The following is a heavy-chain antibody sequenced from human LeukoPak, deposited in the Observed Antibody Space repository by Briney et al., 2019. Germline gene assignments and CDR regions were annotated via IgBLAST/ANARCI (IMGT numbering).Heavy chain of an antibody. CDR2: ISGSGGST. J-gene: IGHJ6*02. CDR3: AKDHSSTIFGVVITNYYYYYGMDV. V-gene: IGHV3-23*01. D-gene: IGHD3-3*01. CDR1: GFTFSSYA. Sequence: GGSLRLSCAASGFTFSSYAMSWVRQAPGKGLEWVSAISGSGGSTYYADSVKGRFTISRDNSKNTLYLQMNSLRAEDTAVYYCAKDHSSTIFGVVITNYYYYYGMDVWGQGTTVTVSS.